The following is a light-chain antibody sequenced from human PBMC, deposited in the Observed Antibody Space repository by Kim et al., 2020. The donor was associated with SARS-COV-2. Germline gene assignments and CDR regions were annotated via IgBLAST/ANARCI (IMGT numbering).Light chain of an antibody. Sequence: YELTQPPSVSVSPGQTASITCSGDKLGDKYACWYQQKPGQSPVLVIYQDSKRPSGIPERFSGSNSGNTATLTISGTQTMDEADYYCQAWDSSVVFGGGT. CDR3: QAWDSSVV. V-gene: IGLV3-1*01. J-gene: IGLJ2*01. CDR1: KLGDKY. CDR2: QDS.